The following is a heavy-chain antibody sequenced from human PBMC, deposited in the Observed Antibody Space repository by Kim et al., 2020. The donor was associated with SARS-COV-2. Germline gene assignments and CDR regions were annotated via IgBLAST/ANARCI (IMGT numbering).Heavy chain of an antibody. D-gene: IGHD6-13*01. J-gene: IGHJ5*02. Sequence: PSFQGQVTISADKSISTAYLQWSSLKAADTAMYYCARQTSSRTWDNWFDPWGQGTLVTVSS. CDR3: ARQTSSRTWDNWFDP. V-gene: IGHV5-51*01.